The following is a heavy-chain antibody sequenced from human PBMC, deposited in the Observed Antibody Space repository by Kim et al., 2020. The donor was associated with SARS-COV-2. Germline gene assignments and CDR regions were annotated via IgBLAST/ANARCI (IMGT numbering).Heavy chain of an antibody. CDR2: ITSSSGSI. CDR3: ARGAGVDHCYV. Sequence: GGSLRLSCAASGFTFYDYSMSWVRQAPGKGLEWVSRITSSSGSINYADSVRGRFTVSRDNAKNSLSLQMNSPTAEDTAVYHCARGAGVDHCYVWG. J-gene: IGHJ6*02. V-gene: IGHV3-20*01. CDR1: GFTFYDYS. D-gene: IGHD2-15*01.